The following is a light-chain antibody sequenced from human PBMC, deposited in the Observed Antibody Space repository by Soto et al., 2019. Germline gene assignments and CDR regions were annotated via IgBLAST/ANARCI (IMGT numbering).Light chain of an antibody. CDR1: QNVLYSSNNKNY. V-gene: IGKV4-1*01. Sequence: DIVMTQSPDSLAVSLGERATINCQSSQNVLYSSNNKNYLAWYQQKPGQPPKLLIYWASTRESGVPDRFTGSWSGADFPLTISSLQAEDVAVYYCQQYYCPPLTFGQGTKLEIK. J-gene: IGKJ2*01. CDR3: QQYYCPPLT. CDR2: WAS.